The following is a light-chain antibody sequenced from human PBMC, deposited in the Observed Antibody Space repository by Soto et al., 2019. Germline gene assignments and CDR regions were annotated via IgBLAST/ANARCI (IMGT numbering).Light chain of an antibody. CDR3: SSYTSISTYV. J-gene: IGLJ1*01. V-gene: IGLV2-14*01. CDR1: SSDVGGYNF. CDR2: DVR. Sequence: QSVLTQPASVSGSPGQSITISCTGTSSDVGGYNFVSWYQQHPGKAPKLMIYDVRNRPSRVSNRFSGSKSVNTASLTISGLQAEDEADYYCSSYTSISTYVFGTGTKLTVL.